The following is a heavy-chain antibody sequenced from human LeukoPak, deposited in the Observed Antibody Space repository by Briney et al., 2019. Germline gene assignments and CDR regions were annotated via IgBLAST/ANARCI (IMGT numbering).Heavy chain of an antibody. CDR1: GGSFSGYD. D-gene: IGHD3-22*01. CDR2: INHSGST. J-gene: IGHJ4*02. V-gene: IGHV4-34*01. CDR3: ARGRGEYYYDSSGYWVY. Sequence: SETLSLTCAVSGGSFSGYDWSWIPQPPGKGLEWMGEINHSGSTNYNPSLKSRVTISVDTSKNQFSLKLSSVTAADTAVYYCARGRGEYYYDSSGYWVYWGQGTLVTVSS.